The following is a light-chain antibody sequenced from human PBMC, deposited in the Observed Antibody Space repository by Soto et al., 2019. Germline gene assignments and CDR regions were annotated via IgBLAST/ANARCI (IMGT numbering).Light chain of an antibody. V-gene: IGKV3-11*01. CDR3: QQHTNWLRT. CDR1: QSVGSY. J-gene: IGKJ1*01. CDR2: DAS. Sequence: EIVLTQSPATLSLSPGERATLSCRASQSVGSYLAWYQQKPGQAPRLLIYDASNRATGIPARFSGSGSGTDFILTISSLEPEDFAIYYCQQHTNWLRTFGQGTKVDI.